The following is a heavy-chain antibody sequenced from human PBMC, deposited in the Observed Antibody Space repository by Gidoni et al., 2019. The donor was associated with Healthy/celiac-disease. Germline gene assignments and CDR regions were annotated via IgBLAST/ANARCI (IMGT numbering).Heavy chain of an antibody. J-gene: IGHJ4*02. D-gene: IGHD2-8*01. V-gene: IGHV3-49*03. CDR2: IRSKAYGGTT. CDR1: GFPFGDSA. CDR3: TRAPPYCTNGVCYSDY. Sequence: EVQLVESGGGLVQPGRSLRLSCPASGFPFGDSARRWFRQAPGKGLEWVGFIRSKAYGGTTEYAASVKGRFTISRDDSKSIAYLQMNSLKTEDTAVYYCTRAPPYCTNGVCYSDYWGQGTLVTVSS.